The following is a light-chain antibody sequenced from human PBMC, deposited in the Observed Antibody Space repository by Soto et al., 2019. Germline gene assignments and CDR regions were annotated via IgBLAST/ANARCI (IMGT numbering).Light chain of an antibody. Sequence: EMVMTQSPATLSVXXGXXXXXXXRASQSISSNLAWYQQKPGQAPRLLMFRTSSRATGFPARFSGSGSGTEFNLTISSLQSEDFGVYYCQQYGSSLWTFGQGTKVDIK. CDR2: RTS. CDR3: QQYGSSLWT. CDR1: QSISSN. J-gene: IGKJ1*01. V-gene: IGKV3-15*01.